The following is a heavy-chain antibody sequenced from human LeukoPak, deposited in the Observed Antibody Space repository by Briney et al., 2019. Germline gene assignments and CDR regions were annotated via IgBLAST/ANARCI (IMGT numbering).Heavy chain of an antibody. V-gene: IGHV1-46*01. CDR2: INPSGGST. CDR1: GYTFTSYY. Sequence: GASVKVSCKASGYTFTSYYMHWVRQAPGQGLEWMGIINPSGGSTSYAQKFQGRVTMTRDTSTSTVYMELSSLRSEDTAVYYYARDPYGDYKWTHFDYWGQGTLVTVSS. D-gene: IGHD4-17*01. CDR3: ARDPYGDYKWTHFDY. J-gene: IGHJ4*02.